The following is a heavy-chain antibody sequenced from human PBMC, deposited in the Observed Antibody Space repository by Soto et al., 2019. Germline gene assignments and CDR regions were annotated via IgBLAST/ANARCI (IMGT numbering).Heavy chain of an antibody. CDR1: GFTFSSYA. CDR3: ATYRDGYNSQDYYYYGMDV. D-gene: IGHD5-12*01. CDR2: ISGSGGST. V-gene: IGHV3-23*01. J-gene: IGHJ6*02. Sequence: GGSLRLSCAASGFTFSSYAMSWVRQAPGKGLEWVSAISGSGGSTYYADSVKGRFTISRDNSKNTLYLQMNSLRAEDTAVYYCATYRDGYNSQDYYYYGMDVWGQGTTVTVSS.